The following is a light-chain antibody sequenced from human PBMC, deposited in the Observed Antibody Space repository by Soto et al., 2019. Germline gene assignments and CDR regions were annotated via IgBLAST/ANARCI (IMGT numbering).Light chain of an antibody. V-gene: IGKV1-5*01. CDR1: QSITSW. CDR3: QQYHSYSPPLT. Sequence: DIQMTQSPSTLSASVGDRVTITCRASQSITSWLAWYQQKPGKAPRLLIYDASSLESGVPSRFSGSGSGTEFTLTISSLQPDDFATYYCQQYHSYSPPLTFGGGTKVDIK. CDR2: DAS. J-gene: IGKJ4*01.